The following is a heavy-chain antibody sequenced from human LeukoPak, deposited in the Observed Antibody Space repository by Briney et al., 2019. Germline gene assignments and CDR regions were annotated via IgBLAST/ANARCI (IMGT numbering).Heavy chain of an antibody. Sequence: PSETLSLTCTVSGGSISSYYWSWIRQPPGKGLEWIGYIYYSGSTNYNPSLRSRVTISVKTSKNQFSLKLSSVTAADTAVYYCARAKLGVGDSFDYWGQGTLVTVSS. V-gene: IGHV4-59*08. CDR3: ARAKLGVGDSFDY. J-gene: IGHJ4*02. CDR2: IYYSGST. CDR1: GGSISSYY. D-gene: IGHD3-16*01.